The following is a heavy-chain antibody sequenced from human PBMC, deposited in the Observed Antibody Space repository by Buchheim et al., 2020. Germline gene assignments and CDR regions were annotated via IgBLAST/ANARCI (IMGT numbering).Heavy chain of an antibody. V-gene: IGHV3-23*01. J-gene: IGHJ4*02. Sequence: EVHLLESGGGLVQPGGSLRLSCAASGFTFSAYGMSWVRQAPGKGLEWVSSFSGYAGSTYYARSVKGRFTISRDNSKKTLYLQMNSLRAEDTAVYFCAKDGDGYKYFDFWGQGTL. D-gene: IGHD5-24*01. CDR3: AKDGDGYKYFDF. CDR1: GFTFSAYG. CDR2: FSGYAGST.